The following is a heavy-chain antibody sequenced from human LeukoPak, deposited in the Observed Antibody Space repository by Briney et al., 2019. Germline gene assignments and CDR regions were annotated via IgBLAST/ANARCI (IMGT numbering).Heavy chain of an antibody. CDR3: ARDIGYEGDY. J-gene: IGHJ4*02. CDR1: GFTFSSYS. D-gene: IGHD5-12*01. V-gene: IGHV3-21*03. Sequence: GGSLRLSCAASGFTFSSYSMNWVRQAPGKGLEWVSSISSSSSYIYYANSVEGRFTISRDNAKNSLYLQMDSLGADDTAVYYCARDIGYEGDYWGKETRVTVS. CDR2: ISSSSSYI.